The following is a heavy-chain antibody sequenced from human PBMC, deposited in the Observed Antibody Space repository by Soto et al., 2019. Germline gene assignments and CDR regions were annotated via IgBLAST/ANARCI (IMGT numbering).Heavy chain of an antibody. CDR2: IIPILGIA. CDR3: ARDAPLSRIAARPRAALTY. Sequence: GASVKVSCKASGGTFSSYTISWVRQAPGQGLEWMGRIIPILGIANYAQKFQGRVTITADKSTSTAYMELSSLRSEDTAVYYCARDAPLSRIAARPRAALTYWGQGTLVTVSS. J-gene: IGHJ4*02. D-gene: IGHD6-6*01. V-gene: IGHV1-69*04. CDR1: GGTFSSYT.